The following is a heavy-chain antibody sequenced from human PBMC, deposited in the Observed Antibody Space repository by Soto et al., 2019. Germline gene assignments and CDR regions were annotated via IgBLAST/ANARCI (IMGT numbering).Heavy chain of an antibody. V-gene: IGHV3-53*01. CDR3: ARGRGYYDTRGYSGYYFDY. J-gene: IGHJ4*02. D-gene: IGHD3-22*01. CDR2: IYNSDTT. Sequence: PGGSLRLSCAASGFTVSTNYMCWVRQAPGKGLECVSFIYNSDTTYYVDSVKGRFTISRDSSKNTLYLQMSSLRAEDTAVYYCARGRGYYDTRGYSGYYFDYWGQGILVTVSS. CDR1: GFTVSTNY.